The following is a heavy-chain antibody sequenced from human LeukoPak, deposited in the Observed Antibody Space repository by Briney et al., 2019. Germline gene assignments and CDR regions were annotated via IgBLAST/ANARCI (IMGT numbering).Heavy chain of an antibody. CDR3: ARDPGRGAAGTHDY. J-gene: IGHJ4*02. V-gene: IGHV3-21*01. Sequence: KPGGSLRPSCAASGFSFSTYSMNWVRRAPGKGLEWVSSISDTSTYIYYADSVKGRFTMSRDNAKNSLYLQMNSLRAEDTAVYYCARDPGRGAAGTHDYWGQGTLVTVSS. CDR1: GFSFSTYS. CDR2: ISDTSTYI. D-gene: IGHD6-13*01.